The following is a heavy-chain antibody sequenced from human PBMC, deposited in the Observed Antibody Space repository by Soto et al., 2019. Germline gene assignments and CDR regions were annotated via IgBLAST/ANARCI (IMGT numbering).Heavy chain of an antibody. Sequence: QVQLVESGGGVVQPGRSPRLSCAASGFTFRSYAMHWVRQAPGKGLEWVAVISYDGRNKYYADSVKGRFTISRDNSKNTLYLQMNSLCAEDTAVYYCARDISLSGYYRGIDYWCQGTLVTVPS. V-gene: IGHV3-30*04. CDR3: ARDISLSGYYRGIDY. CDR2: ISYDGRNK. CDR1: GFTFRSYA. J-gene: IGHJ4*02. D-gene: IGHD5-12*01.